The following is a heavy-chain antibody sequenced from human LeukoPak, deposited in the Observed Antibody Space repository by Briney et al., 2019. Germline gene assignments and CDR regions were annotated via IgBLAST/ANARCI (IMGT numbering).Heavy chain of an antibody. J-gene: IGHJ3*02. V-gene: IGHV3-23*01. CDR2: ISGSGGST. CDR3: AEDLGHYYDSSGYYGAFDI. CDR1: GFTFSSYA. Sequence: GGSLRLSCAASGFTFSSYAMSWVRQAPGKGLEWVSAISGSGGSTYYADSVKGRFAISRDNSKNTLYLQMNSLRAEDTAVYYCAEDLGHYYDSSGYYGAFDIWGQGTMVTVSS. D-gene: IGHD3-22*01.